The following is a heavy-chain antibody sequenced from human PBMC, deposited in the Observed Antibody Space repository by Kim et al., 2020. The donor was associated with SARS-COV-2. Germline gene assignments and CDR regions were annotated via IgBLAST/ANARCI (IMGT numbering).Heavy chain of an antibody. CDR3: ASTSSYISYYFDY. D-gene: IGHD2-2*02. J-gene: IGHJ4*02. Sequence: YAQKVQGRGTMTEDTSTDTAYMELSSLRSEDTAVYYCASTSSYISYYFDYWGQGTLVTVSS. V-gene: IGHV1-24*01.